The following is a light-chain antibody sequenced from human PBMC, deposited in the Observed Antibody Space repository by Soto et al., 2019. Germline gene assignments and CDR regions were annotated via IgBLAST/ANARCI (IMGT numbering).Light chain of an antibody. CDR2: EVY. CDR3: SSYVCTNSYV. CDR1: SSDVGGYNY. V-gene: IGLV2-8*01. Sequence: QSVLTQPPSASGSPGQSVTISCTGTSSDVGGYNYVSWYQHHPGKAPKLIINEVYKLPSGVPDRFSGSKSGNTAALTVSGLQAEDDADYYCSSYVCTNSYVFGTGTKLTVL. J-gene: IGLJ1*01.